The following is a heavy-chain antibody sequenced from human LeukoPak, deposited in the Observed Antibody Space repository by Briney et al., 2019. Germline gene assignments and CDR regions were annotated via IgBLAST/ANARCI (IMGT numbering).Heavy chain of an antibody. J-gene: IGHJ5*02. CDR3: ARGILRYFDWPNWSDP. V-gene: IGHV4-38-2*02. D-gene: IGHD3-9*01. Sequence: SEALSLTCTVSGYSISSGYYWGWIRQPPGKGLEWIGSIYHSGSTYYNPSLKSRVTISVDTSKNQFSLKLSSVTAADTAVYYCARGILRYFDWPNWSDPWGQGTLVTVSS. CDR2: IYHSGST. CDR1: GYSISSGYY.